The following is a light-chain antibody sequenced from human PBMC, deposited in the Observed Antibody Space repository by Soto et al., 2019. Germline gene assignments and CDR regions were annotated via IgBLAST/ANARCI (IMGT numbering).Light chain of an antibody. V-gene: IGKV3D-15*01. CDR2: GAS. J-gene: IGKJ5*01. CDR3: QQYNNWPPKIT. CDR1: QSVSSN. Sequence: ELVMTQSPATLTLSPGERATPSCRASQSVSSNLAWYQQKPGQAPRLLIYGASPRTTGIPARFSGSGSGTELPLTISSLQSEAFAVYYCQQYNNWPPKITFGQGTRLEIK.